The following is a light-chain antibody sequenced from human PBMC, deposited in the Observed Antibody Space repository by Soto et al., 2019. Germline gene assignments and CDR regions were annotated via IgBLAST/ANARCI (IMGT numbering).Light chain of an antibody. V-gene: IGLV4-69*01. J-gene: IGLJ3*02. CDR2: LNSDGSH. CDR3: QTWGTGTLV. Sequence: QPVLTQSPSASASLGASVKLTCTLSSGHISYAIAWHQQQPEKGPRYLMKLNSDGSHSKGDGIPDRFSGSSSGAERYLTISSLQSEDEADYYCQTWGTGTLVFGGGTKLTVL. CDR1: SGHISYA.